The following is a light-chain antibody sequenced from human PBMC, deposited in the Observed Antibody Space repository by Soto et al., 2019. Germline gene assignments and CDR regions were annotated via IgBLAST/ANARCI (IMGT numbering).Light chain of an antibody. J-gene: IGKJ5*01. V-gene: IGKV1-12*01. CDR2: AAS. CDR1: RGISSW. Sequence: ENQMTQSPSSVSASVGDRVTITCRASRGISSWLTWYQQKPGKAPKLLIDAASSLQSGVPSRFSGSGSGTDFTLTISILQPEDGTTDNSEHAAILLITSSQLTRPAN. CDR3: EHAAILLIT.